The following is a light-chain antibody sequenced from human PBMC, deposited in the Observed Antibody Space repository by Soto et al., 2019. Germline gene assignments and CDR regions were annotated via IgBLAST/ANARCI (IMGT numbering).Light chain of an antibody. CDR2: RYN. CDR1: SSNIGSNF. J-gene: IGLJ3*02. Sequence: QSVLTQPPSASGTPGQRVTFSCSGSSSNIGSNFVYWYQQFPGTAPKLLIYRYNQRPSGVPDRFSGSKSGTSASLAISGLPSEDEADYYCAAWDDSLSGWVFGGGTKLTVL. CDR3: AAWDDSLSGWV. V-gene: IGLV1-47*01.